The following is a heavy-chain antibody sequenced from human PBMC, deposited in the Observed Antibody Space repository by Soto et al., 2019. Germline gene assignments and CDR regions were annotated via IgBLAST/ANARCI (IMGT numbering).Heavy chain of an antibody. J-gene: IGHJ3*02. Sequence: GASVKVSCKASGYTFTGYYMHWVRQAPGQGLEWMGWINPNSGGTNYAQKFQGWVTMTRDTSISTAYMELSRLRSDDTAVYYCARTFEIAAAGQGAFDIWGQGTMVTVSS. V-gene: IGHV1-2*04. CDR1: GYTFTGYY. CDR2: INPNSGGT. D-gene: IGHD6-13*01. CDR3: ARTFEIAAAGQGAFDI.